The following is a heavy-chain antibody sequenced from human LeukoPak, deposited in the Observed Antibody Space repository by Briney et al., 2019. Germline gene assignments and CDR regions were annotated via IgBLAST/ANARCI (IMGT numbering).Heavy chain of an antibody. CDR2: IYHSGST. CDR3: ARGGRDYYDSSGKGDDAFDI. CDR1: GGSISSGGYS. J-gene: IGHJ3*02. D-gene: IGHD3-22*01. Sequence: SETLSLTCTVSGGSISSGGYSWSWIRQPPGKGLEWIGYIYHSGSTYYNPSLKSRVTISVDRSKNQFSLKLSSVTAADTAVYYCARGGRDYYDSSGKGDDAFDIWGQGTMVTVSS. V-gene: IGHV4-30-2*01.